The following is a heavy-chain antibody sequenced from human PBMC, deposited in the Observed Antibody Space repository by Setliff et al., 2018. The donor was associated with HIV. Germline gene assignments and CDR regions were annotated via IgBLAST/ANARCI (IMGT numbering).Heavy chain of an antibody. D-gene: IGHD5-12*01. V-gene: IGHV4-59*11. CDR3: AGRGGYNDWYFDY. Sequence: PSQTLSLTCNVSGVSTSSHYWSWIRQAPGQPPNKGLEWIGNIYYSGTTNYNPSLESRVTISIDTSKSQFSLKLTSVTTADTAMYYCAGRGGYNDWYFDYWGQGALVTVSS. CDR1: GVSTSSHY. CDR2: IYYSGTT. J-gene: IGHJ4*02.